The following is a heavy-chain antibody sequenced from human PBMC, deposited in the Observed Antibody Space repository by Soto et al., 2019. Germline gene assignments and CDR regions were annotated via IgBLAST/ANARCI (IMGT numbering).Heavy chain of an antibody. D-gene: IGHD3-22*01. CDR1: GFTFSSYS. CDR3: AREDNNYYDSSGYHLRYDS. J-gene: IGHJ5*01. CDR2: ISSSSSTI. Sequence: EVQLVESGGGLVQPGGSLRLSCAASGFTFSSYSMNWVRQAPGKGLEWVSYISSSSSTIYYADSVKGRFTISRDNAKNSLYLQMNSLRAEDTAVYYCAREDNNYYDSSGYHLRYDSWGQGTLVTVSS. V-gene: IGHV3-48*01.